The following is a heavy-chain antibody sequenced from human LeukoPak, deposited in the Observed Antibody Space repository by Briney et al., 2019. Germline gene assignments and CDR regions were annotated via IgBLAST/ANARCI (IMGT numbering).Heavy chain of an antibody. CDR2: INPNSGGT. Sequence: ASVKVSCTASGYAFTGYYMHWVRQAPGQGLEWMGWINPNSGGTNYAQKFQGRVTMTRDTSISTAYMELSRLRSDDTAVYYCARGPYGSGIKSMDVWGKGTTVTISS. CDR1: GYAFTGYY. J-gene: IGHJ6*03. V-gene: IGHV1-2*02. CDR3: ARGPYGSGIKSMDV. D-gene: IGHD3-10*01.